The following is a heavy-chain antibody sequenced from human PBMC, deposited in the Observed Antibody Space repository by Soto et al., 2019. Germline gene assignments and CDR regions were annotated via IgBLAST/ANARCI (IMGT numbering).Heavy chain of an antibody. D-gene: IGHD3-3*01. V-gene: IGHV4-59*01. J-gene: IGHJ6*02. CDR2: IFHSVST. CDR3: ARVDYEFWSGSSPSNYGMDV. CDR1: GGSIGGNY. Sequence: SETLSVTCTVSGGSIGGNYWSWIRQPPGKGLEWIGYIFHSVSTTYNPSIKSRVTMSVDTSKHQFSLNLSSVTAADTAVHYCARVDYEFWSGSSPSNYGMDVRGQGTTVTVSS.